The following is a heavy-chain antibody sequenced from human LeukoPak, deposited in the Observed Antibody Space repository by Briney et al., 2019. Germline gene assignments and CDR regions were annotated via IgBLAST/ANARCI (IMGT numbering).Heavy chain of an antibody. Sequence: SETLSLTCTVSGGSISSYYWSWIRQPPGKGLEWIGYIYYSGSTNYNPSLKSRVTISVDTSKNQFSLKLSSVTAADTAVYYCAREAVGATTGLDYWGQGTLVTVSS. CDR2: IYYSGST. J-gene: IGHJ4*02. D-gene: IGHD1-26*01. CDR3: AREAVGATTGLDY. V-gene: IGHV4-59*01. CDR1: GGSISSYY.